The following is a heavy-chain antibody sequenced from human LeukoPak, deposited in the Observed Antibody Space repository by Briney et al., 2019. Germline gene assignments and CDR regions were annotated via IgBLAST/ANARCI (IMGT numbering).Heavy chain of an antibody. CDR1: GFTVSSNY. CDR2: IYSGGST. Sequence: PGGSLRLSCAASGFTVSSNYMSWVRQAPGKGLEWVSVIYSGGSTYYADSVKGRFTISRDNCKNTLYLQMNSLRAEDTAVYYCARAQRYCSGGSCYNWFDPWGQGTLVTVSS. CDR3: ARAQRYCSGGSCYNWFDP. V-gene: IGHV3-53*01. D-gene: IGHD2-15*01. J-gene: IGHJ5*02.